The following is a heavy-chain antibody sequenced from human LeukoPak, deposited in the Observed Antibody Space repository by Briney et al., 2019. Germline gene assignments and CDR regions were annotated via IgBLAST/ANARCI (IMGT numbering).Heavy chain of an antibody. D-gene: IGHD6-13*01. CDR1: GFTFSSYW. CDR2: INSDGSST. J-gene: IGHJ5*02. V-gene: IGHV3-74*01. Sequence: GGSLRLSCAASGFTFSSYWMHWVRQAPGKGLVWVSRINSDGSSTSYADSVKGRFTISRDNAKNTLYLQMNSLRAEDTAVYYCARESIAAALSNWFDPWGQGTLVIVSS. CDR3: ARESIAAALSNWFDP.